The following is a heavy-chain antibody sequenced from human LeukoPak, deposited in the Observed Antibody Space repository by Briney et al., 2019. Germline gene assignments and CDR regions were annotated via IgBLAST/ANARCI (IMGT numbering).Heavy chain of an antibody. CDR1: GGTFSSYA. J-gene: IGHJ4*02. V-gene: IGHV1-69*13. CDR2: IIPIFGTA. D-gene: IGHD6-19*01. CDR3: AIAVAGSQYYFDY. Sequence: GASVKVSCKASGGTFSSYAISWVRQAPGQGLEWMGGIIPIFGTANYAQKFQGRVTITADESTSTAYKELSSLRSEDTAVYYCAIAVAGSQYYFDYWGQGTLVTVSS.